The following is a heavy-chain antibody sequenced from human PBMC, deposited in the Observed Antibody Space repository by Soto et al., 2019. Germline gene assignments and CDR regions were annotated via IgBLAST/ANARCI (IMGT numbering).Heavy chain of an antibody. J-gene: IGHJ3*01. CDR2: ISASGDAT. CDR1: GFTFNNYA. CDR3: AKPSSGYCSDGSCHSGNFDF. D-gene: IGHD2-15*01. Sequence: GGSLRLSCAASGFTFNNYAMNWVRQASGKGLEWVSVISASGDATFYADSVKGRFTISRDNSKNTLYLQMSSLRAEDTAVYYCAKPSSGYCSDGSCHSGNFDFWGQGTMVTVSS. V-gene: IGHV3-23*01.